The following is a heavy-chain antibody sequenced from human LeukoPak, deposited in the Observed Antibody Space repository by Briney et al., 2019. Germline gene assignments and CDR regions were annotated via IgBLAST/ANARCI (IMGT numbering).Heavy chain of an antibody. V-gene: IGHV1-69*06. Sequence: SVKVSCKASGGTFSSYAISWVRQAPGQGLEWMGGIIPIFGTANYAQKFQGRVTITADKSTSTAYMELSSLRSEDTAVYYCARDGYNLGAFDIWGQGTMVTVSS. J-gene: IGHJ3*02. CDR3: ARDGYNLGAFDI. D-gene: IGHD5-24*01. CDR2: IIPIFGTA. CDR1: GGTFSSYA.